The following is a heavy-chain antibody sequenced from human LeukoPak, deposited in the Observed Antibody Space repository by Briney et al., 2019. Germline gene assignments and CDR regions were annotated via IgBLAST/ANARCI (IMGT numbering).Heavy chain of an antibody. CDR1: GYSFTSYW. D-gene: IGHD3-10*01. CDR2: IYPGDSDT. V-gene: IGHV5-51*01. J-gene: IGHJ6*03. Sequence: KGGESLKISCKGSGYSFTSYWIGWVRQMPGKGLEWMGIIYPGDSDTRYSPSFQGQVTISADKSISTAYLQWSSLKASDTAMYYCARHTGKYYGSGSSTYYYYMDVWGKGTTVTVSS. CDR3: ARHTGKYYGSGSSTYYYYMDV.